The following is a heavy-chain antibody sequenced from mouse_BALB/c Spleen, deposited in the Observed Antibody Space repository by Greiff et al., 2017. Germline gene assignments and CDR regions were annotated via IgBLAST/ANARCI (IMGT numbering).Heavy chain of an antibody. D-gene: IGHD2-3*01. CDR2: ISYSGST. J-gene: IGHJ4*01. Sequence: EVKLQESGPSLVKPSQTLSLTCSVTGDSITSGYWNWIRKFPGNKLEYMGYISYSGSTYYNPSLKSRISITRDTSKNQYYLQLNSVTTEDTATYYCARYHIYDGYYEAMDYWGQGTSVTVSS. V-gene: IGHV3-8*02. CDR3: ARYHIYDGYYEAMDY. CDR1: GDSITSGY.